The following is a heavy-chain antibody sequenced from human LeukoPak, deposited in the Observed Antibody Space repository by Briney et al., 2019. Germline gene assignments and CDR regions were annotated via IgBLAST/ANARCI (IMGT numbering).Heavy chain of an antibody. CDR1: GYPFTGYY. D-gene: IGHD2-2*01. CDR3: ARSSHYCSSTSCLVQH. CDR2: INPNSGGT. J-gene: IGHJ1*01. Sequence: GASVKVSCKVSGYPFTGYYMHWVRQAPGQGLEWMGWINPNSGGTNYAQKFQGRVTMTRDTSISTAYMELSRLRSDDTAVYYCARSSHYCSSTSCLVQHWGQGTLVTVSS. V-gene: IGHV1-2*02.